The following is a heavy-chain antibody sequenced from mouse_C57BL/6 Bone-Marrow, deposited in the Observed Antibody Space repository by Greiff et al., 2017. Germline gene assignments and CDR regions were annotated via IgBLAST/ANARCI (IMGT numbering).Heavy chain of an antibody. CDR3: VRGWGLRRGAFDY. CDR1: GFTFNTYA. Sequence: QVVASGGGLVQPKGSLKLSCAASGFTFNTYAMHWVRQAPGKGLEWVASIRSQSSNYATYYADSVKDRFTISRDDSQSMLYLQRNNLKTEDTAMYYCVRGWGLRRGAFDYWCQGTTLTVSS. V-gene: IGHV10-3*01. D-gene: IGHD2-2*01. CDR2: IRSQSSNYAT. J-gene: IGHJ2*01.